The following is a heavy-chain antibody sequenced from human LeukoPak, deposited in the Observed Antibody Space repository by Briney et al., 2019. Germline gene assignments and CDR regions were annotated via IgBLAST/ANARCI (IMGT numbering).Heavy chain of an antibody. Sequence: GSLRLSCAASGFSSSAYTMNWVRQAPGKGLEWVSSINSGGNYIYYSDSVKGRFTISRDNAENSLYLQMNSLRAEDTAVYYCATISAAGRGGDLDFWGQGTLVTVSS. V-gene: IGHV3-21*01. D-gene: IGHD6-13*01. CDR1: GFSSSAYT. CDR3: ATISAAGRGGDLDF. CDR2: INSGGNYI. J-gene: IGHJ4*02.